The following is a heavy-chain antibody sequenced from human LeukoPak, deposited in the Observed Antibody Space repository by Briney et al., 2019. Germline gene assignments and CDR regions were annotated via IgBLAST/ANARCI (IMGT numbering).Heavy chain of an antibody. J-gene: IGHJ6*03. Sequence: GGSQRLSCAASGFTFDDYAMHWVRQAPGKGLEWVSLISWDGGSTYYADSVKGRFTISRDNSKNSLYLQMNSLRAEDTALYYCAKDSFPYTAMTHMDVWGKGTTVTVSS. V-gene: IGHV3-43D*03. CDR3: AKDSFPYTAMTHMDV. D-gene: IGHD5-18*01. CDR1: GFTFDDYA. CDR2: ISWDGGST.